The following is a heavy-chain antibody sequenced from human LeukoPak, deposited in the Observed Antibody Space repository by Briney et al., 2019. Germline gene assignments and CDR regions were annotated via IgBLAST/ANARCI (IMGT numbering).Heavy chain of an antibody. CDR3: ARDVRAFTMVRGVIGY. Sequence: GASVKVSCKASGYTFTGYYMHWVRQAPGQGLEWMGWINPNSGGTNYAQKFQGRVTMTRDTSISTAYMELSRLRPDDTAVYYCARDVRAFTMVRGVIGYWGQGTLVTVSS. D-gene: IGHD3-10*01. CDR2: INPNSGGT. V-gene: IGHV1-2*02. J-gene: IGHJ4*02. CDR1: GYTFTGYY.